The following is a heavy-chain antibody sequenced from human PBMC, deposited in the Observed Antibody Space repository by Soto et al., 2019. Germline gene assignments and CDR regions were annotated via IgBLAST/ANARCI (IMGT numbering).Heavy chain of an antibody. D-gene: IGHD3-10*01. Sequence: ASVKVSCKSSGYTFTSYDINCVRQATGQGLEWMGWMNPNSGNTGYAQKFQGRVTMTRNTSISTAYMELSSLRSEDTAVYYCTRPYYGSGKKPNYYYYYGMDVWGQGTTVTVSS. J-gene: IGHJ6*02. CDR2: MNPNSGNT. CDR1: GYTFTSYD. CDR3: TRPYYGSGKKPNYYYYYGMDV. V-gene: IGHV1-8*01.